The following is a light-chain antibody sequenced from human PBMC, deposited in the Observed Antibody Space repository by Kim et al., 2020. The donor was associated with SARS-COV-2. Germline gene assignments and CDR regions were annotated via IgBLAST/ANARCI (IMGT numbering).Light chain of an antibody. V-gene: IGKV1-33*01. CDR2: DAS. Sequence: DIHMTQSPSSLSASVGDRVTITCQASLDIRNYLNWYQQKPGKAPKLLIYDASDLEAGVPSRFSGSGAGSHFTFTITSPQPEDVATYYCQQYDNLPHTFGQGTKLEI. CDR1: LDIRNY. J-gene: IGKJ2*01. CDR3: QQYDNLPHT.